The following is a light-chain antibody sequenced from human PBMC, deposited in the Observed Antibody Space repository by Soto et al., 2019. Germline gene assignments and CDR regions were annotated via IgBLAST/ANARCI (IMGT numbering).Light chain of an antibody. V-gene: IGKV3-20*01. CDR2: GAS. CDR3: QRYDSFRS. Sequence: EIVLTQSPGTLSLSPGERATLSCRASQSVRSNFLAWYQQKPGQAPRLLIYGASNRATGIPDRFSGSGSGTYFTLTITRLEPEDLAMYYCQRYDSFRSFGQGTKVEI. J-gene: IGKJ1*01. CDR1: QSVRSNF.